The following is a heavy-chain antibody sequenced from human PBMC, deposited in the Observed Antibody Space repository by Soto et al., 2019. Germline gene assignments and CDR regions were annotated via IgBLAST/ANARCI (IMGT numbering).Heavy chain of an antibody. J-gene: IGHJ4*02. CDR1: GYTFTSCC. CDR2: ISAYNGDT. CDR3: ARGSWLRGDYFDY. D-gene: IGHD5-12*01. Sequence: ASVKVSCKASGYTFTSCCVTWVRQAPGQGLECMGWISAYNGDTNYAQKLQGTVTMTTDTSTSTAYMELRSLRSDDTAVYYCARGSWLRGDYFDYWGQGTLVTVSS. V-gene: IGHV1-18*04.